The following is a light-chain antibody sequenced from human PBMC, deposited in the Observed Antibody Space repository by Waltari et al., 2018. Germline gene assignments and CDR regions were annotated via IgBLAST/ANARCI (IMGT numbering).Light chain of an antibody. V-gene: IGKV1-39*01. J-gene: IGKJ2*01. CDR3: QQSYSTPRT. CDR2: AAS. CDR1: QSISSY. Sequence: DIQMTQSQSSLSTSVGDRVTITCRASQSISSYLNWYQQKPGKAPKLLIYAASSLQSGVPSRFSGSGSGTDFTLTISSLQREDFVTYYCQQSYSTPRTFGQGTRLEIK.